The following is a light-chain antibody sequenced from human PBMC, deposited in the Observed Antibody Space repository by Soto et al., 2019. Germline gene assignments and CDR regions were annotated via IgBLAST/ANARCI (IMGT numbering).Light chain of an antibody. V-gene: IGLV2-14*01. J-gene: IGLJ1*01. CDR2: EVS. Sequence: QSVLTQPASVSGSPGQSITISCTGTSSDVGNYKYVSWYQQHPGKAPKLMIYEVSNRPSGVSNRFSGSKSGNTASLTISGLQAEDEADYYCSSYAGRTLYDFGTGTKVTVL. CDR1: SSDVGNYKY. CDR3: SSYAGRTLYD.